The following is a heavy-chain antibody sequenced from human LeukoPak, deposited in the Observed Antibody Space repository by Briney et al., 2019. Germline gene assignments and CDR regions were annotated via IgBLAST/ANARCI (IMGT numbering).Heavy chain of an antibody. CDR3: ARGPDCGSTSCAADY. V-gene: IGHV4-39*01. J-gene: IGHJ4*02. D-gene: IGHD2-2*01. CDR1: GGSISSSSYY. Sequence: PSETLSLTCTVSGGSISSSSYYWGWIRQPPGKGLEWIGSIFYSGSTYYNPSLKIRVTISVDTSKNQFSLKLSSVTAADTAVYYCARGPDCGSTSCAADYWGQGTLVTVSS. CDR2: IFYSGST.